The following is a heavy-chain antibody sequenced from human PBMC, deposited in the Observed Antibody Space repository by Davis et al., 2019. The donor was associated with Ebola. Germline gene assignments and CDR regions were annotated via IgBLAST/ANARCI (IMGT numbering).Heavy chain of an antibody. CDR3: ARGIAAGRWTGAYYYYYGMDV. V-gene: IGHV1-69*13. J-gene: IGHJ6*02. CDR1: GGTFSSYA. D-gene: IGHD6-25*01. Sequence: AASVKVPCKASGGTFSSYAISWVRQAPGQGLEWMGGIIPIFGTANYAQKFQGRVTITADESTSTAYMELSSLRSEDTAVYYCARGIAAGRWTGAYYYYYGMDVWGQGTTVTVSS. CDR2: IIPIFGTA.